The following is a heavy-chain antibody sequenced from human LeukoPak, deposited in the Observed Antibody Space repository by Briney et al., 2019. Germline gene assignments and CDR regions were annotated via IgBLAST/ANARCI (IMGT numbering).Heavy chain of an antibody. CDR3: ARAGELMARNWFDP. Sequence: SETLSLTCTVSGGSISSSSYYWGWIRQPPGKGLEWIGSIYYSGSTYYNPSLKSRVTISVDTFKNQFSLKLSSVTAADTAVYYCARAGELMARNWFDPWGQGTLVTVSS. D-gene: IGHD2-8*01. CDR1: GGSISSSSYY. V-gene: IGHV4-39*01. J-gene: IGHJ5*02. CDR2: IYYSGST.